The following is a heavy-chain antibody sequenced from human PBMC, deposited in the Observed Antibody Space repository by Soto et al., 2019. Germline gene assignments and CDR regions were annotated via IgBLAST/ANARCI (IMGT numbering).Heavy chain of an antibody. D-gene: IGHD6-13*01. Sequence: SETLSLTCTVSGGSISSSSYYWGWIRQPPGKGLEWIGSIYYSGSTYYNPSLKSRVTISVDTSKNQFSLKLSSVTAADTAVYYCARQEQQLVLPYYYYYGMDVWGQGTTVTVSS. CDR1: GGSISSSSYY. J-gene: IGHJ6*02. CDR3: ARQEQQLVLPYYYYYGMDV. V-gene: IGHV4-39*01. CDR2: IYYSGST.